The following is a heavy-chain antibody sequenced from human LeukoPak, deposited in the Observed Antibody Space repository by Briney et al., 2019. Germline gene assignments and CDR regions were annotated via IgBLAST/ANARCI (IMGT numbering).Heavy chain of an antibody. J-gene: IGHJ4*02. CDR1: GFTFSSYS. D-gene: IGHD6-13*01. Sequence: PGGSLRLSCAASGFTFSSYSMNWVRQAPGKGLEWVSSISSSSSYIYYADSVKGRFTISRGNAKNSLYLQMNSLRAEDTAVYYCARDGGRQQLALDYWGQGTLVTVSS. CDR3: ARDGGRQQLALDY. V-gene: IGHV3-21*01. CDR2: ISSSSSYI.